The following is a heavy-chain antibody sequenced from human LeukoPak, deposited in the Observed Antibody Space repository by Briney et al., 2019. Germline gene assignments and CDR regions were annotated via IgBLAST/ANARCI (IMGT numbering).Heavy chain of an antibody. J-gene: IGHJ6*02. Sequence: SETLSLTCTVSGDSISTGGYYWAWIRQHRERGLEWIGYIYYSGSTHYNPSLQSRVTISVDTSKNQFSLNLNPVTAADTAAYYCARVIVVVPIGVYHYYAMDVWGQGTTVTVSS. CDR1: GDSISTGGYY. CDR2: IYYSGST. D-gene: IGHD2-2*01. CDR3: ARVIVVVPIGVYHYYAMDV. V-gene: IGHV4-31*03.